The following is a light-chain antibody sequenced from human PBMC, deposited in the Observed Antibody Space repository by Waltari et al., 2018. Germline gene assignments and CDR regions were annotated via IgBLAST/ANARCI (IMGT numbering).Light chain of an antibody. CDR1: SSNIGKNA. CDR2: YDD. J-gene: IGLJ2*01. Sequence: QSVLTQPPSVSEAPRQRVTISCSGSSSNIGKNAVNWSQQHPGKATKLRMYYDDLRPSWVADRFSGANSGTSASLAISGRQSEDEADYYCAAWDASLSGVVFGGGTKLTVL. CDR3: AAWDASLSGVV. V-gene: IGLV1-36*01.